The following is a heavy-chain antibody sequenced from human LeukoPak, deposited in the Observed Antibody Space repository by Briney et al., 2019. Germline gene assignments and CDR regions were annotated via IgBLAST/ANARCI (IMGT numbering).Heavy chain of an antibody. CDR1: GFTFSSYA. D-gene: IGHD2-2*01. V-gene: IGHV3-23*01. Sequence: PGGSLRLSCAASGFTFSSYAMSWVRQAPGKGLEWVSAISGSGGSTYYADSVKGRFTISRDNSKNTLYLQMNSLRAEDTAIYYCAKVPWGYCSSTSCYYFDYWGQGTLVTVSS. CDR3: AKVPWGYCSSTSCYYFDY. CDR2: ISGSGGST. J-gene: IGHJ4*02.